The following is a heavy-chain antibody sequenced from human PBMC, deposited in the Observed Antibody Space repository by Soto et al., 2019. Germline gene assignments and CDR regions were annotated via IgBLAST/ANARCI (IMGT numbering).Heavy chain of an antibody. D-gene: IGHD2-2*01. V-gene: IGHV1-69*01. CDR1: GGTFGSYA. J-gene: IGHJ6*02. CDR3: ARSQGSSTSLEIYYYYYYGMDV. Sequence: QVPLVKSGAEVKQPGSSVKVSCKASGGTFGSYAISWVRQAPGQGLEWMGGIIPIPGTANYAQKFQGRVTIAADESTSTAYMELSSLRSEDTAVYYCARSQGSSTSLEIYYYYYYGMDVWGQGTTVTVSS. CDR2: IIPIPGTA.